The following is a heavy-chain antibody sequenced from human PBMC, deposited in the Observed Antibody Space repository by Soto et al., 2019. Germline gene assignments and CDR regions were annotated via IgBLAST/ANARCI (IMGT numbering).Heavy chain of an antibody. CDR1: GFTFDDYA. CDR2: ISWNSGNI. J-gene: IGHJ6*02. Sequence: GGSLRLSCAASGFTFDDYAMHWVRQAPGKGLEWVSGISWNSGNIGYADSVKGRFTISRDNAKNSLYLQMNSLRAEDTALYYCAKERVGEVYYYGMDVWGQGTTVTVSS. D-gene: IGHD3-10*01. V-gene: IGHV3-9*01. CDR3: AKERVGEVYYYGMDV.